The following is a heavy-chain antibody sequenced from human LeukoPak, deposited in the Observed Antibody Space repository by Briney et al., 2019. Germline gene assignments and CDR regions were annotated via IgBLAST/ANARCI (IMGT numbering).Heavy chain of an antibody. CDR2: IIHIFGIA. V-gene: IGHV1-69*04. CDR1: GGIFSRYA. Sequence: ASVKVSCKASGGIFSRYAISWARQAPGQGLEWMGRIIHIFGIANYAQKFQGRVTITADKSTSTAYMELSSLRSEDTAAYYCARVSDVDTAMVYYYYGMDVWGQGTTVTVSS. D-gene: IGHD5-18*01. CDR3: ARVSDVDTAMVYYYYGMDV. J-gene: IGHJ6*02.